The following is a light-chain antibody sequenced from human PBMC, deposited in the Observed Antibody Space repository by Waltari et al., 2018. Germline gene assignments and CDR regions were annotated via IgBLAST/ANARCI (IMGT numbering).Light chain of an antibody. CDR2: YNN. CDR1: SSNIGHNY. Sequence: QSVLTQPPSVSAAPGQKVTISCSGSSSNIGHNYVSWYQPLPGTAPKLLIYYNNKRPSGIPDRFSGSKSGTSATLGITGLQTGDEADYYCGTWDSSLSAVVFGGGTKLTVL. CDR3: GTWDSSLSAVV. J-gene: IGLJ2*01. V-gene: IGLV1-51*01.